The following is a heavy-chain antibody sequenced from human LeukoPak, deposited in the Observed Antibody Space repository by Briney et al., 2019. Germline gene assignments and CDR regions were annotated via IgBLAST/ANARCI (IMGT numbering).Heavy chain of an antibody. Sequence: GASVKVSCKASGYTFTSYYMHWVRQAPGQGLEWMGIINPSGGSTSYAQKFQGRVTMTRDTSTSTVYMELSSLRSEGTAVYYCARAVRDGYNPPHFDYWGQGTLVTVSS. CDR3: ARAVRDGYNPPHFDY. D-gene: IGHD5-24*01. V-gene: IGHV1-46*01. CDR1: GYTFTSYY. CDR2: INPSGGST. J-gene: IGHJ4*02.